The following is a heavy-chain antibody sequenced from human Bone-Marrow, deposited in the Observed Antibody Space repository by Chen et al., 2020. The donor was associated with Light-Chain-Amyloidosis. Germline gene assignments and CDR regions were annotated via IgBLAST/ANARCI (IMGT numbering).Heavy chain of an antibody. CDR2: IYSTGGT. V-gene: IGHV4-4*07. J-gene: IGHJ6*02. Sequence: ETLXXTXSVSGDSIENHYWTWIRQPAGGGLEWIGRIYSTGGTYFNPSLESRLSMSVDTSXNQXXXXXXXXXXXXXXXXXXASSLVRGAFYGLDVWGQGTAVIVSS. D-gene: IGHD3-10*01. CDR3: ASSLVRGAFYGLDV. CDR1: GDSIENHY.